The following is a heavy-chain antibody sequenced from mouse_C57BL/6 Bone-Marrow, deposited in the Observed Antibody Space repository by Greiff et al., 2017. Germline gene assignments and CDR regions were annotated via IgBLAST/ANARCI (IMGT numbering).Heavy chain of an antibody. D-gene: IGHD3-1*01. CDR2: IYPRSGNT. V-gene: IGHV1-81*01. J-gene: IGHJ4*01. CDR1: GYTFTSYG. CDR3: ARGLGDY. Sequence: VQLQQSGAELARPGASVKLSCKASGYTFTSYGISWVQQRPGQGLEWIGEIYPRSGNTYYNEKFKGKATLTADKSSSTAYMELRSLTSEDSAVYFCARGLGDYWGQGTSVTVSS.